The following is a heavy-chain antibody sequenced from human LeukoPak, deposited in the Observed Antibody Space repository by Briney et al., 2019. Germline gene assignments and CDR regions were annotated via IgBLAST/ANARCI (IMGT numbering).Heavy chain of an antibody. Sequence: SETLSLTCAVYGVSFSGYYWSWIRQPPGKGLEWMGEINHSGSTNYNPSLKRRVTISVDTSKNQFSLKLSSVTAADTAVYYCARGRSGSYYRVFDYWGQGTLVTVSS. V-gene: IGHV4-34*01. D-gene: IGHD3-10*01. CDR3: ARGRSGSYYRVFDY. CDR2: INHSGST. CDR1: GVSFSGYY. J-gene: IGHJ4*02.